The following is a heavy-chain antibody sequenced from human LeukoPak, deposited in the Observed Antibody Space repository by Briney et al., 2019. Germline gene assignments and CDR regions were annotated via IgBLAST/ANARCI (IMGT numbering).Heavy chain of an antibody. CDR3: ARGRGFYGVWGSYRSYYFDY. D-gene: IGHD3-16*02. CDR2: IYHSGST. CDR1: GGSISGHY. J-gene: IGHJ4*02. Sequence: SETLSLTCTVSGGSISGHYWGWIRQPPGKGLEWIGYIYHSGSTYYNPSLKSRVTISVDTSKNRFSLKLSSVTAADTAVYYCARGRGFYGVWGSYRSYYFDYWGQGTLVTVSS. V-gene: IGHV4-59*11.